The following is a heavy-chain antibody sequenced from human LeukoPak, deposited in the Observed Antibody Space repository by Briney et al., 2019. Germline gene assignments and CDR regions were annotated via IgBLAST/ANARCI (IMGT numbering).Heavy chain of an antibody. CDR3: ARDIEAAGLFLDY. J-gene: IGHJ4*02. CDR2: IKYEGSEK. CDR1: GFTFSSYW. D-gene: IGHD6-13*01. Sequence: PGGSLRLSCAASGFTFSSYWMTWVRQAPGKGLEWVANIKYEGSEKDYMDSVKGRFAISRDNAKNSLYLQMNSLRAEDTAVYYCARDIEAAGLFLDYWGQGTLVTVSS. V-gene: IGHV3-7*01.